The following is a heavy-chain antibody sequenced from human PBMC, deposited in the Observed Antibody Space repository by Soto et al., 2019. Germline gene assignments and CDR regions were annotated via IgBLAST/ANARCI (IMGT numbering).Heavy chain of an antibody. D-gene: IGHD4-17*01. CDR3: ARDPGPYGDYSY. V-gene: IGHV1-2*02. J-gene: IGHJ4*02. CDR1: GYTFTGFY. Sequence: VQLVQSEAEVKKPGASVKVSCKASGYTFTGFYMHWVRQAPGQGLEWMGWINPNNGGTNYVQKFQDRVTMTRDTSITTAYVELSGLRSDDTAVYYCARDPGPYGDYSYWRQGTLVTVSS. CDR2: INPNNGGT.